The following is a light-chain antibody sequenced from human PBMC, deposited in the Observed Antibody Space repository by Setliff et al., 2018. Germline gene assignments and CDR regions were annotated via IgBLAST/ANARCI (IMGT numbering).Light chain of an antibody. CDR2: DVS. J-gene: IGLJ1*01. V-gene: IGLV2-14*01. Sequence: PASVSGSPGQSITISCTGTSSDVGGYNYVSWYPQHPGKAPKLMIYDVSKRPSGVSNRFSGSKSGYTASLTNSGLQAEDEADYYCSSYTSRTTIVVFGAGTKVTVL. CDR1: SSDVGGYNY. CDR3: SSYTSRTTIVV.